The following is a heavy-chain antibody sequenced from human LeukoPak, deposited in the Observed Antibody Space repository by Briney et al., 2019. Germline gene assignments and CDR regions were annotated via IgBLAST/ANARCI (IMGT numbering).Heavy chain of an antibody. V-gene: IGHV1-69*05. Sequence: SVKVSCKASGGTFSSYAISWVRQAPGQGLEWMGGIIPIFGTANYAQKFQGRVTITTDESTSTAYMELSSLRSEDTAVYYCSRGPAMVLYYYYMDVWGKGTTVTVSS. D-gene: IGHD5-18*01. CDR2: IIPIFGTA. J-gene: IGHJ6*03. CDR1: GGTFSSYA. CDR3: SRGPAMVLYYYYMDV.